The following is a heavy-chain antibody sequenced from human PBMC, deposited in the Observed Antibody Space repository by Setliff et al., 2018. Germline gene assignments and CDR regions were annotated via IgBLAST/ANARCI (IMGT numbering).Heavy chain of an antibody. D-gene: IGHD3-3*01. V-gene: IGHV7-4-1*02. CDR2: INTNTGNP. J-gene: IGHJ4*02. Sequence: ASVKVSCKASGYTFTSYAISWVRQAPGQGLEWMGWINTNTGNPTYAQGFTGRFVFSLDTSVSTAYLQISSLKAEDTAVYYCASARPHFGVVIRSPPDYWGQGTLVTVSS. CDR1: GYTFTSYA. CDR3: ASARPHFGVVIRSPPDY.